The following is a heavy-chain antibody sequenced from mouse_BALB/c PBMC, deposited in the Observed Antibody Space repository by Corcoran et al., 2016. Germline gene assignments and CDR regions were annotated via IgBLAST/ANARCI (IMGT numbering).Heavy chain of an antibody. CDR1: GYTFTNYG. D-gene: IGHD2-1*01. J-gene: IGHJ2*01. CDR3: ANGNYFDN. V-gene: IGHV9-3-1*01. CDR2: INTYTGEP. Sequence: QIQLVQSGPELKKPGETVKISCKASGYTFTNYGMNWVKQAPGKGLKWMGWINTYTGEPTYADDFKGRFAFSLETSASTAYLQINNLKNEDTATYFCANGNYFDNWGQGTTLTVSS.